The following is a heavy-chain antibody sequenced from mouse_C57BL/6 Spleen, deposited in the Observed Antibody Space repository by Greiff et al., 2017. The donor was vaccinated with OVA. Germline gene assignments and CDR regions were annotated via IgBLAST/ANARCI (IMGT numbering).Heavy chain of an antibody. CDR2: IYPGSGST. Sequence: QVQLQQPGAELVKPGASVKMSCKASGYTFTSYWITWVKQRPGQGLEWIGDIYPGSGSTNYNEKFKSKATLTVDTSSSTAYMQLSSLTSEDSAVYYCARWEFITTVVAPLDYWGQGTTLTVSS. D-gene: IGHD1-1*01. CDR3: ARWEFITTVVAPLDY. CDR1: GYTFTSYW. J-gene: IGHJ2*01. V-gene: IGHV1-55*01.